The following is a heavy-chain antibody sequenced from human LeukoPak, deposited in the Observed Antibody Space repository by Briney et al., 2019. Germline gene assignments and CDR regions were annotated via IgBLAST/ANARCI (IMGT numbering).Heavy chain of an antibody. D-gene: IGHD1-26*01. CDR1: GGSINSNYW. J-gene: IGHJ6*02. CDR2: IYHTGSV. V-gene: IGHV4-4*02. CDR3: ARGRSNYYGMDV. Sequence: PSGTLSLTCAVSGGSINSNYWWTWVRQSPGKGLEWIGEIYHTGSVNYNLSLESRVTISRDRSKNQFSLMLRSVTAADTAVYYCARGRSNYYGMDVWGQGTTVTVSS.